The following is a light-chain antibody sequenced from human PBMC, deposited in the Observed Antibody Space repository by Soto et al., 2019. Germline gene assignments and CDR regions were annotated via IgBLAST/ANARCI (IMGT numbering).Light chain of an antibody. J-gene: IGKJ1*01. CDR2: DAS. V-gene: IGKV1-5*01. CDR1: ESVNNW. CDR3: QQYNRFSGT. Sequence: GNRVLIHWRASESVNNWLAWYQQKPGKAPKLLIYDASTLETGVPSRFSGSGSGTEFTLSITSLQADDFATYYCQQYNRFSGTFGQGTKVDIK.